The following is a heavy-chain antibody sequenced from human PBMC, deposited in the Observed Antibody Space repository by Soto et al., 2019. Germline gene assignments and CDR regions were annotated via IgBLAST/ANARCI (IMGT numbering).Heavy chain of an antibody. D-gene: IGHD3-16*02. CDR3: ARDHPLLEDYVWGSYRYSFDY. CDR2: ISWNSGSI. CDR1: GFTFDDYA. J-gene: IGHJ4*02. Sequence: EVQLVESGGGLVQPGRSLRLSCAASGFTFDDYAMHWVRQAPGKGLEWVSGISWNSGSIGYADSVKGRFTISRDNAKNSLYLQMNSLRAEDTAVYYCARDHPLLEDYVWGSYRYSFDYWGQGTLVTVSS. V-gene: IGHV3-9*01.